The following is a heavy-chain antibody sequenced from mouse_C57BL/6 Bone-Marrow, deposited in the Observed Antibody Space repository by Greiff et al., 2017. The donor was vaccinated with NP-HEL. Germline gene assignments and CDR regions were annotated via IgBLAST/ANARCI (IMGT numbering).Heavy chain of an antibody. J-gene: IGHJ2*01. Sequence: EVMLVESGGGLVKPGGSLKLSCAASGFTFSSYTMSWVRQTPEKRLEWVATISGGGGNTYYPDSVKGRFTISRDNAKNTLYLQMSSLRSEDTALYYCARHEDYGSRIDYWGQGTTLTVSS. D-gene: IGHD1-1*01. CDR3: ARHEDYGSRIDY. CDR2: ISGGGGNT. V-gene: IGHV5-9*01. CDR1: GFTFSSYT.